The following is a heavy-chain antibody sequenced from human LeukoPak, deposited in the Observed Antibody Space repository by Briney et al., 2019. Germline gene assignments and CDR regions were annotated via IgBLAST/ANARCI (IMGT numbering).Heavy chain of an antibody. CDR3: AREGSRFLEWLKNWFDP. J-gene: IGHJ5*02. CDR1: GVSISTDNYY. D-gene: IGHD3-3*01. CDR2: VHYSGRT. V-gene: IGHV4-39*07. Sequence: SETLSLTCNVSGVSISTDNYYWGWIRQSPGKELEWIGSVHYSGRTYYNPSLKSRITISIDTSKSQFSLNLSSVTAADTAIYYCAREGSRFLEWLKNWFDPWGQGMQVTVSS.